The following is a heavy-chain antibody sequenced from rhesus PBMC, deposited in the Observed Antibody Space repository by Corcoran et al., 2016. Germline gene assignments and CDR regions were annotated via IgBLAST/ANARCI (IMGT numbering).Heavy chain of an antibody. Sequence: QVQLQESGPGLVKPSETLSLTCAVSSGSISDDYYWSWIRQPPGKGLEWIGYIYGSGGGTNYNSSLKNRVTISIDTSKNQFSLKLSSVTAADTAVYYCARGPPYYYDSGYYVPEYFEFWGQGALVTVSS. V-gene: IGHV4-106*01. J-gene: IGHJ1*01. D-gene: IGHD3-28*01. CDR1: SGSISDDYY. CDR3: ARGPPYYYDSGYYVPEYFEF. CDR2: IYGSGGGT.